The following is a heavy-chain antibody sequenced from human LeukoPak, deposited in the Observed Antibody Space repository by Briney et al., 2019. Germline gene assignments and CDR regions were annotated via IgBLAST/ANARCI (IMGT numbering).Heavy chain of an antibody. CDR1: GFTFSHYG. D-gene: IGHD3-10*02. Sequence: GGSLRLSCVASGFTFSHYGMHWVRQAPGKGLEWVSYISSSGSTIYYADSVKGRFTISRDNAKNSLYLQMNSLRAEDTAVYYCAELGITMIGGVWGKGTTVTISS. CDR3: AELGITMIGGV. V-gene: IGHV3-48*03. J-gene: IGHJ6*04. CDR2: ISSSGSTI.